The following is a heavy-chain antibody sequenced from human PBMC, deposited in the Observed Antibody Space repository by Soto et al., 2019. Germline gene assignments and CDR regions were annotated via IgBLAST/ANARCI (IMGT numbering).Heavy chain of an antibody. V-gene: IGHV1-69*01. D-gene: IGHD6-13*01. Sequence: QVQLVQSGAEVKKPGSSVKVSCNASGGTFSSYAISWVRQAPGQGLEWMGGIIPIFGTANYAQKFQGRVTITADESTSTAYMELSSLRSEDTAVYYCARSIAAAGGYYYGMDVWGQGTTVTVSS. CDR1: GGTFSSYA. CDR2: IIPIFGTA. CDR3: ARSIAAAGGYYYGMDV. J-gene: IGHJ6*02.